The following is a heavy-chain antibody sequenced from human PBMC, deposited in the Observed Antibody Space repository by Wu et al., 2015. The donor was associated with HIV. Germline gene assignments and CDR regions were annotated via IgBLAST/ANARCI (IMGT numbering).Heavy chain of an antibody. CDR2: INPSGGST. Sequence: QAQLVQSGAEVKKPGASVRISCKASGYIFTTYYVQWVRQAPGQGFEWMGIINPSGGSTTYAQKFSDRVTMTTDSSTNTVYMELSSLRSEDTAVYYCTKCASRNDFGDFEYYFDYWGQGTLVTVSS. J-gene: IGHJ4*02. CDR1: GYIFTTYY. CDR3: TKCASRNDFGDFEYYFDY. V-gene: IGHV1-46*01. D-gene: IGHD4-17*01.